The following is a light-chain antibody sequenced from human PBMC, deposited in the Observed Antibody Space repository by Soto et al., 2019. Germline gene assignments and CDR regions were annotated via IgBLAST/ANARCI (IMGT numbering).Light chain of an antibody. Sequence: ENVLTQSPGTLSLSPGERATLSCRASQSVSSSYLAWYQQKPGQAPRLLIYGASSRATGIPDRFSGSGSGTDFTLTISRLEPEDFAVYYCQQYGSSPWTFGQGTKLDIK. J-gene: IGKJ1*01. V-gene: IGKV3-20*01. CDR2: GAS. CDR1: QSVSSSY. CDR3: QQYGSSPWT.